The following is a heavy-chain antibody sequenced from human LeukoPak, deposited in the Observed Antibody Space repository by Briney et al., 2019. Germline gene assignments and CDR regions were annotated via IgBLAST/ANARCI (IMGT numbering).Heavy chain of an antibody. V-gene: IGHV1-18*01. CDR3: ARGTYYDFWSGLDY. D-gene: IGHD3-3*01. Sequence: ASMKVSCKASGYTFTSYGISWVRQAPGQGLEWMGWISAYNGNTNYAQKLQGRVTMTTDTSTSTAYMELRSLRSDDTAVYYCARGTYYDFWSGLDYWGQGTLVTVSS. CDR2: ISAYNGNT. J-gene: IGHJ4*02. CDR1: GYTFTSYG.